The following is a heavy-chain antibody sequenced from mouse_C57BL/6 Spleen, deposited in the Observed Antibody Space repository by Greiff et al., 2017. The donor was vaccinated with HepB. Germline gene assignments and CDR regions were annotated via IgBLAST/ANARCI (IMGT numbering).Heavy chain of an antibody. D-gene: IGHD1-1*01. J-gene: IGHJ1*03. CDR3: AREENYGSTPWYFDV. V-gene: IGHV1-19*01. CDR1: GYTFTDYY. Sequence: EVQLHQSGPVLVKPGASVKMSCKASGYTFTDYYMNWVKQSHGKSLEWIGVINPYNGGTSYNQKFKGKATLTVDKSSSTAYMELNSLTSEDSAVYYCAREENYGSTPWYFDVWGTGTTVTVSS. CDR2: INPYNGGT.